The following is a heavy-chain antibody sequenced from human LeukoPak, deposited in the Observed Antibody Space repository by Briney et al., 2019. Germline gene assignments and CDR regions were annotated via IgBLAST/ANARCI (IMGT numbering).Heavy chain of an antibody. D-gene: IGHD4-17*01. CDR3: ARERDYAGFDY. CDR2: ISGSGGST. J-gene: IGHJ4*02. Sequence: GGSLRLSCAASGFTFSSYAMSWVRQAPGKGLEWVSAISGSGGSTYYADSVKGRFTISRDNAKNSLYLQMNSLRAEDTALYYCARERDYAGFDYWGQGTLVTVSS. V-gene: IGHV3-23*01. CDR1: GFTFSSYA.